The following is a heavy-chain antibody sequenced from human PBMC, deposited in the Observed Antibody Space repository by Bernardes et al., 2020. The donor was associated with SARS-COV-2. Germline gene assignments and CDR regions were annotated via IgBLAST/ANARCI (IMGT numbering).Heavy chain of an antibody. CDR1: GGSLRGNY. J-gene: IGHJ4*02. V-gene: IGHV4-34*01. Sequence: LSLTCTVSGGSLRGNYWTWIRQPPGKGLEWIGEVDHTGDTSYNASLKSRVIISAATSENQFSLRMTSVTAADTAMYYCARVSMKYQLPRHFDLWGQGTLVTVSS. CDR2: VDHTGDT. D-gene: IGHD2-2*01. CDR3: ARVSMKYQLPRHFDL.